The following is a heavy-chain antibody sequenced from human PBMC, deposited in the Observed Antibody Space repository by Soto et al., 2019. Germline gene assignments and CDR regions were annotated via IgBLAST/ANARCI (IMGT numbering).Heavy chain of an antibody. D-gene: IGHD6-19*01. CDR3: ARRYSRLGMNAFDI. Sequence: ASVKVSCKASGGTFSSYAISWVRQAPGQGLEWMGGIIPIFGTANYAQKFQGRVTITADESTSTAYMELSSLRSEDTAMYYCARRYSRLGMNAFDIWGQGTMVTVSS. V-gene: IGHV1-69*13. J-gene: IGHJ3*02. CDR2: IIPIFGTA. CDR1: GGTFSSYA.